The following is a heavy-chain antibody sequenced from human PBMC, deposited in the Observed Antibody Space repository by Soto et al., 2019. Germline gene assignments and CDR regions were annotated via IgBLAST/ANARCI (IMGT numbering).Heavy chain of an antibody. CDR1: GFTFSNAW. Sequence: GGSLRLSCAASGFTFSNAWMSWVRQAPGKGLEWVGRIKSKTDGGTTDYAAPVKGRFTISRDDSKNTLYLQMNSLKTEDTAVYYCTTALTVVTLYYYGMDVWGQGTTVTVSS. J-gene: IGHJ6*02. D-gene: IGHD2-15*01. CDR3: TTALTVVTLYYYGMDV. V-gene: IGHV3-15*01. CDR2: IKSKTDGGTT.